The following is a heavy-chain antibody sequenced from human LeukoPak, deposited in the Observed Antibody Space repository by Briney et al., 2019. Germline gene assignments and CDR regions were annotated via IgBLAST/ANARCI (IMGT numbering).Heavy chain of an antibody. D-gene: IGHD3-9*01. V-gene: IGHV1-18*01. CDR1: GYTLSELS. J-gene: IGHJ4*02. CDR2: ISAYNGNT. CDR3: AIPYDILTGVFFDY. Sequence: ASVKVSCKVSGYTLSELSMHWVRQAPGQGLEWMGWISAYNGNTNYAQKLQGRVTMTTDTSTSTAYMELRSLRSDDTAVYYCAIPYDILTGVFFDYWGQGTLVTVSS.